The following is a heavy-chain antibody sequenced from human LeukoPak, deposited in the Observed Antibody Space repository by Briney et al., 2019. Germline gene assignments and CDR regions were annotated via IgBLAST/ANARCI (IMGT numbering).Heavy chain of an antibody. D-gene: IGHD2-15*01. V-gene: IGHV4-59*01. CDR1: GGSINNYY. CDR2: IYYSGSA. J-gene: IGHJ4*02. Sequence: PSETLSLTCTVSGGSINNYYWSWVRQPPGKGLEWIGYIYYSGSATYNPSLKSRVTMSVDTSKNQFSMKLYSVTAADTGVYYCARGGWSLGYWVQGILVTVSS. CDR3: ARGGWSLGY.